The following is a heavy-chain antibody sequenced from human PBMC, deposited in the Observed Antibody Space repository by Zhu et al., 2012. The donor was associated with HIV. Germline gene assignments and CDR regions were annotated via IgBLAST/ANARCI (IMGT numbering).Heavy chain of an antibody. V-gene: IGHV3-30*02. D-gene: IGHD3-9*01. Sequence: QMHVVESGGDVVQPGGSLRLSCAASGFTFRNAGMFWVRQAPGKGLEWVAFIAHDESNQYYADSVKGRFIISRDNSKNXLYLQMNSLRPDDTAVYYCSKSILTWVEGYWGLGTLVTVSS. CDR3: SKSILTWVEGY. CDR1: GFTFRNAG. J-gene: IGHJ4*02. CDR2: IAHDESNQ.